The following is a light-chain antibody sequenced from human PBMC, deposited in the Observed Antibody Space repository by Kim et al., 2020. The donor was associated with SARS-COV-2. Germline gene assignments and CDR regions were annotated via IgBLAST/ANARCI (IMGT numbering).Light chain of an antibody. CDR2: QDS. V-gene: IGLV3-1*01. Sequence: SPGQTASITCSGDKLGDKYACWYQQKPGQSPVLVIYQDSKRPSGIPERFSGSNSGNTATLTISGTQAMDEADYYCQAWDSSTERVFGGGTQLTVL. J-gene: IGLJ3*02. CDR3: QAWDSSTERV. CDR1: KLGDKY.